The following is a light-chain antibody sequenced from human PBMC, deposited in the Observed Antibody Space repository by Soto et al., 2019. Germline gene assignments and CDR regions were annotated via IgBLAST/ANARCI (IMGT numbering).Light chain of an antibody. CDR3: QNYGISLCP. J-gene: IGKJ1*01. CDR2: CAS. Sequence: AWYQQKPGQAPRLLIYCASIRSTGIPARFSGSGSVTDFTLTISRREPEDFAMYLCQNYGISLCPFGQGTQVQMK. V-gene: IGKV3-20*01.